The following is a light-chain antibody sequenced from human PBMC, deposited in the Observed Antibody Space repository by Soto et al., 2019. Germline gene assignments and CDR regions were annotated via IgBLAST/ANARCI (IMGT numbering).Light chain of an antibody. CDR3: AAWDDSLNGASYV. Sequence: QSVLTQPPSASGTPGQRVTISCSGSSSNIGSNTVNWYQQLPVTAPKLLIYSTNQRPSGVPDRFSGAKPGTSASLAISGLQSEDEADYYCAAWDDSLNGASYVFGTGTKLTVL. CDR1: SSNIGSNT. CDR2: STN. J-gene: IGLJ1*01. V-gene: IGLV1-44*01.